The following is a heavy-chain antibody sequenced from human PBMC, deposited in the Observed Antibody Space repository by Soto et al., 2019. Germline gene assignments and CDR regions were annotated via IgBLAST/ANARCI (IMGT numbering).Heavy chain of an antibody. V-gene: IGHV1-69*01. J-gene: IGHJ5*02. D-gene: IGHD3-22*01. CDR1: GGTFSSYA. CDR2: IIPIFGTA. Sequence: AASVKVSCKASGGTFSSYAISWVRQAPGQGLEWMGGIIPIFGTANYAQKFQGRVTITADESTSTAYMELSSLRSEDTAVYYCARDQISGYYYGPVLFDPWGQGTLVTVSS. CDR3: ARDQISGYYYGPVLFDP.